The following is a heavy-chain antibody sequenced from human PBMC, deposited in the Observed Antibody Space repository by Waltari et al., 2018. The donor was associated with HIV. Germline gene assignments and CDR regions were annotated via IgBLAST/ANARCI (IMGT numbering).Heavy chain of an antibody. CDR1: NFSISGKR. D-gene: IGHD3-3*01. CDR2: IYPDDTT. V-gene: IGHV3-53*01. CDR3: ATGVRYYGP. J-gene: IGHJ5*02. Sequence: EVLLAESGGGLIQPGGSLGLSCTASNFSISGKRVTWIRQAPGVSLEWVAVIYPDDTTHYADSVSGRFTISRAKSRTKVFLLMNSLFVDDTATYFCATGVRYYGPWGQGTRVTVSS.